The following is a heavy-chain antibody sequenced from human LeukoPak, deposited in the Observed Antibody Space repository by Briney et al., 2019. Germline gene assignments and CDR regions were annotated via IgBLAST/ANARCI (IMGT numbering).Heavy chain of an antibody. J-gene: IGHJ4*02. CDR3: ARRYLGELLNFDY. D-gene: IGHD1-26*01. CDR2: ISAYNGNT. CDR1: GYTFTGYY. V-gene: IGHV1-18*04. Sequence: ASVKVSCKASGYTFTGYYMHWVRQAPGQGLEWMGWISAYNGNTNYAQKLQGRVTMTTDTSTSTAYMELRSLRSDDTAVYYCARRYLGELLNFDYWGQGTLVTVSS.